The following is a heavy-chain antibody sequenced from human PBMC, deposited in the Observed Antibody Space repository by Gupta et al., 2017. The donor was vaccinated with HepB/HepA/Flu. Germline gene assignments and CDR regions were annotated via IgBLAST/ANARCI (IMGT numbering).Heavy chain of an antibody. D-gene: IGHD1-1*01. CDR2: ISGSGGTA. J-gene: IGHJ6*02. CDR1: GFTFNSYA. CDR3: AKDRVPATGPVYYGMDV. V-gene: IGHV3-23*01. Sequence: VQLLESGGGLVQPGGSRSLPCAVYGFTFNSYALIWVRQAPGKGLEWVSAISGSGGTAYYADSVKGRFTISRDNSKNTLYLQMNSRRVEDTAVYYCAKDRVPATGPVYYGMDVWGQGTTVTVSS.